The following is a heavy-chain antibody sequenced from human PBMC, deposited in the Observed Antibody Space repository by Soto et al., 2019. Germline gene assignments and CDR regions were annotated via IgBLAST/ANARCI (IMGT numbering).Heavy chain of an antibody. Sequence: SETLSLTCTVSGGYISSSSYYWGWIRQPPGKGPEWIGSIYYSGDTYYNPSFKTRVTISGDTSKNQFSLNLNSVTAADTAVYYCANTAAGSLYFDHWGQGTLVTVSS. D-gene: IGHD6-13*01. V-gene: IGHV4-39*01. J-gene: IGHJ4*02. CDR3: ANTAAGSLYFDH. CDR1: GGYISSSSYY. CDR2: IYYSGDT.